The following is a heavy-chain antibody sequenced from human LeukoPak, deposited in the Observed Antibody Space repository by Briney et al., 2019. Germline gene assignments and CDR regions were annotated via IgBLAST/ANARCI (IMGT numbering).Heavy chain of an antibody. Sequence: SETLTLTCTVSGGSISSSSYYWGWIRQPPGKGLEWIGSIYYSGSTYYNPSLKSRVTISVDTSKNQFSLKLSSVTAADTAVYYCARHFRGYSLGPDYYYYYYMDVWGKGTTVTVSS. CDR1: GGSISSSSYY. J-gene: IGHJ6*03. V-gene: IGHV4-39*07. D-gene: IGHD5-18*01. CDR3: ARHFRGYSLGPDYYYYYYMDV. CDR2: IYYSGST.